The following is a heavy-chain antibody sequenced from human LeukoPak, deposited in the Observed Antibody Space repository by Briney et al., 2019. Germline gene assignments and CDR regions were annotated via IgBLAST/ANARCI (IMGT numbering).Heavy chain of an antibody. D-gene: IGHD3-9*01. CDR2: IYYSGST. Sequence: SETLSLTCTVSGGSISSYYWSWIRQPPGKGLEWIGYIYYSGSTNYNPSLKSRVTVSVDTSKNQFSLKLRSVTAADTAVYYCARVTGYMIEDYFDYWGQGILVTVSS. CDR3: ARVTGYMIEDYFDY. CDR1: GGSISSYY. J-gene: IGHJ4*02. V-gene: IGHV4-59*01.